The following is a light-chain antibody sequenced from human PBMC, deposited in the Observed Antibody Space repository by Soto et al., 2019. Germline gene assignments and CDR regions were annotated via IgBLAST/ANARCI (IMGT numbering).Light chain of an antibody. J-gene: IGKJ4*01. CDR1: QGISSW. CDR3: QQYKSFSLT. Sequence: DIQMTQSPSVMSASVGDRVTITCRASQGISSWLAWYQQKPGKAPKLLIYKTSNLESGVPSRFSGSGSGTEFSLTISSLQPDDFATYYCQQYKSFSLTFGGGTRVEVK. CDR2: KTS. V-gene: IGKV1-5*03.